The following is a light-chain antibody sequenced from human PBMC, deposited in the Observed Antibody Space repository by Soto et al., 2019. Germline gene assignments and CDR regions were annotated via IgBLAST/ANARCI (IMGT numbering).Light chain of an antibody. CDR2: GVS. Sequence: ELVLTQSPGTLSLSPGARATLSCRATSKRSSSNLAWYQQKPGQAPRLLIYGVSSRATGIPARFSGSGSGTDFTLTISSLQPDDFATYYCQQYNSYSRTFGQGTKV. CDR3: QQYNSYSRT. J-gene: IGKJ1*01. CDR1: SKRSSSN. V-gene: IGKV3-20*01.